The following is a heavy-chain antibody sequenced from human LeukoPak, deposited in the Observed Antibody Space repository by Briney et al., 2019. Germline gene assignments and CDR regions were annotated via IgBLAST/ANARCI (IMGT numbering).Heavy chain of an antibody. CDR3: ATAPGIAAAGVDY. J-gene: IGHJ4*02. D-gene: IGHD6-13*01. CDR1: GYTLTELS. CDR2: FDPVDDET. Sequence: ASVKVSCKVSGYTLTELSMHWVRQAPGKGLEWMGGFDPVDDETIYAQKFQGRVTMTEDTSTDTAYMELSSLRSEDTAVYYCATAPGIAAAGVDYWGQGTLVTVSS. V-gene: IGHV1-24*01.